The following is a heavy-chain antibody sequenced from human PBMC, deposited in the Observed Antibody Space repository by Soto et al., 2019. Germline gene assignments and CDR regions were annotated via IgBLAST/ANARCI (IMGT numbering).Heavy chain of an antibody. Sequence: SSETLSLTCTVSGVSISSTSYYWGWIRQPPGKGLEWIGNIYYSGSTYYNPSLKSRVTISVDTSKNQFSLKLSSVTAEDTAVYYCARALGSSSWYALSNYYYYGMDVWGQGTTVT. CDR3: ARALGSSSWYALSNYYYYGMDV. V-gene: IGHV4-39*01. CDR2: IYYSGST. CDR1: GVSISSTSYY. J-gene: IGHJ6*02. D-gene: IGHD6-13*01.